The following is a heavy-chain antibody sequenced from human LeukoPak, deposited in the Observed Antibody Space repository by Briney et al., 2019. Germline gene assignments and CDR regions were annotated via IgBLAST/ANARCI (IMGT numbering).Heavy chain of an antibody. CDR1: GFTFSTFA. V-gene: IGHV3-21*01. J-gene: IGHJ4*02. CDR2: IFPSGGEI. CDR3: VCVSWYVLDY. Sequence: PGGSLRLSCVASGFTFSTFAMIWVRQPPGKGLEWVSSIFPSGGEIHYADSVRGRFTISRDNAKNSLYLQMNSLRAEDTAVYYCVCVSWYVLDYWGQGTLVTVSS. D-gene: IGHD6-13*01.